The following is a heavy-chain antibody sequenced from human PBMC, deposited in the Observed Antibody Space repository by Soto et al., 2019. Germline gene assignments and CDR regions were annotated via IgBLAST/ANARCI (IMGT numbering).Heavy chain of an antibody. D-gene: IGHD2-21*02. CDR3: ARDLWGYCGTDCYPLDV. V-gene: IGHV4-59*01. J-gene: IGHJ6*02. CDR2: MYNTGRT. Sequence: QVQLQESGPGLVKPSETLSLTCTVSGGTISRYYWSWIRQPPGKGLEWIGYMYNTGRTVYNPSFKSRVTIAVDTSKNQFSLKVNSVTAADTAVYYCARDLWGYCGTDCYPLDVWGQGTTVTVSS. CDR1: GGTISRYY.